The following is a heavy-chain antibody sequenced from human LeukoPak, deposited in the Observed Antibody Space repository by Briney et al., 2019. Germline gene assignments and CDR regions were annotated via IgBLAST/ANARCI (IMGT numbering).Heavy chain of an antibody. J-gene: IGHJ5*02. CDR1: GFTFSSYW. Sequence: RTGGSLRPSCAASGFTFSSYWMSWVRQAPGKGLEWVANIKQDGSEKYYVDSVKGRFTISRDNAKNSLYLQMNSLRAEDTAVYYCARLYSSGWYQTPSWSDPWGQGTLVTVSS. CDR3: ARLYSSGWYQTPSWSDP. CDR2: IKQDGSEK. D-gene: IGHD6-19*01. V-gene: IGHV3-7*01.